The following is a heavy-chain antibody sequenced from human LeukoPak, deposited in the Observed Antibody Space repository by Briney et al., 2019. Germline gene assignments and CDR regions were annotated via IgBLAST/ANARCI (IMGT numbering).Heavy chain of an antibody. D-gene: IGHD2-15*01. CDR2: IYYSGST. V-gene: IGHV4-34*10. J-gene: IGHJ4*02. Sequence: SETLSLTCAVYGGSLSGYFWNWIRQPPGKGLEWIGDIYYSGSTNYNPSLKSRVTMCVDASKTQFSVNLMSVTRADTAVYYCARYLTPVQLLLNFWGQRALVTVSP. CDR1: GGSLSGYF. CDR3: ARYLTPVQLLLNF.